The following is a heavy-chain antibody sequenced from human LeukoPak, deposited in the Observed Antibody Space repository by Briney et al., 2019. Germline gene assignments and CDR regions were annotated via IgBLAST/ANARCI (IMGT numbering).Heavy chain of an antibody. CDR3: AAVEVPAAMIRGAYYYYGMDV. D-gene: IGHD2-2*01. J-gene: IGHJ6*02. V-gene: IGHV1-69*04. CDR1: GGTFSSYA. CDR2: IIPILGIA. Sequence: SVKVSCKASGGTFSSYAISWVRQAPGQGLEWMGRIIPILGIANYAQKFQGRVTITADKSTSTAYMELSSLRSEDTAVYYCAAVEVPAAMIRGAYYYYGMDVWGQGTTVTVSS.